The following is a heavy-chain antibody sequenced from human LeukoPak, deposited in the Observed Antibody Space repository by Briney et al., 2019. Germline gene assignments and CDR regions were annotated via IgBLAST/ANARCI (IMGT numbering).Heavy chain of an antibody. Sequence: GGSLRLSCAASGFTFSNYGMHWVRQAPGKGLEWVAFIRYDGGNNHYADAVKGRFTISRDDSKDTIYLQMNSLRAEDTAVYYCAKGRVAPTYYYMDVWGKGTTVTVSS. J-gene: IGHJ6*03. CDR1: GFTFSNYG. CDR3: AKGRVAPTYYYMDV. V-gene: IGHV3-30*02. D-gene: IGHD2-15*01. CDR2: IRYDGGNN.